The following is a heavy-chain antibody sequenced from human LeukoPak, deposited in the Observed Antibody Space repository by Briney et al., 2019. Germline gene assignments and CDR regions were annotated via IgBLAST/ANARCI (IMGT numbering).Heavy chain of an antibody. CDR3: ARGYCSSTSCYRFDY. D-gene: IGHD2-2*02. CDR2: VIPFFGTA. Sequence: SVKVSCTASGGTFSSYAISWVRQAPGQGLEWMGGVIPFFGTANYAQTFQGRVTISADESTSTVYMELSSLRSEDTAVYYCARGYCSSTSCYRFDYWGQGTLVTVSS. CDR1: GGTFSSYA. V-gene: IGHV1-69*13. J-gene: IGHJ4*02.